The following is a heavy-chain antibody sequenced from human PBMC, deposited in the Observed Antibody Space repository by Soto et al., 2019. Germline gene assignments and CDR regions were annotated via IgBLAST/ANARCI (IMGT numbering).Heavy chain of an antibody. V-gene: IGHV3-23*01. CDR2: ISGGGGNT. CDR3: AKTYSGYANFDY. Sequence: GGSLRLSCAASGFTFSSYALGWVRQAPGKGLEWVSGISGGGGNTYYGDSVKGRFTISRDNSKNTLYLQMNSLRVEDTAVYYCAKTYSGYANFDYWGQGALVTVSS. CDR1: GFTFSSYA. J-gene: IGHJ4*02. D-gene: IGHD5-12*01.